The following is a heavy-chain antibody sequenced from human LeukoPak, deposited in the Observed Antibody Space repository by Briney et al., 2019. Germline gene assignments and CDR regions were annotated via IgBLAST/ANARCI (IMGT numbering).Heavy chain of an antibody. CDR2: ISYDGSNK. J-gene: IGHJ4*02. Sequence: GRSLRLSCAASGFTFSSYGMHWVRQAPGKGLEWVAVISYDGSNKYYADSVKGRFTISRDNSKNTLYLQMNSLRAEDTAVYYCAKDKHYYDSSGYYNWGQGTLVTVSS. D-gene: IGHD3-22*01. CDR1: GFTFSSYG. CDR3: AKDKHYYDSSGYYN. V-gene: IGHV3-30*18.